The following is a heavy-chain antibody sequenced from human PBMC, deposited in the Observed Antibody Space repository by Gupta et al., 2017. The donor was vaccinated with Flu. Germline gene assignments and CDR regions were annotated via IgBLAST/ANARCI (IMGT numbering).Heavy chain of an antibody. Sequence: QLQLQESGPGLVKPSATLSLICTVSGGSISISSFYWGWIRQPPGKGLEWIGSIYHSGNTFYNPSLKSRVTISVDTSKNQFSLKLSSVTAAETAVYYCARHDSLGSLSAFDYWGPGTLAAVSS. CDR1: GGSISISSFY. CDR2: IYHSGNT. D-gene: IGHD2-15*01. CDR3: ARHDSLGSLSAFDY. J-gene: IGHJ4*02. V-gene: IGHV4-39*01.